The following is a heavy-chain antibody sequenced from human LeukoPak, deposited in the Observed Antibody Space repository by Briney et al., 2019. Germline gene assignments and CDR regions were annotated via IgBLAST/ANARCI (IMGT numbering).Heavy chain of an antibody. CDR1: GYTFTGYY. J-gene: IGHJ4*02. Sequence: VASVKVSCKASGYTFTGYYMHWVRQAPGQELEWMGWINPNSGGTNYAQKFQGRVTMTRDTSISTAYMELSRLRSDDTAVYYCARRYCSSTSCYFGSGEANFDYWGQGTLVTVSS. CDR3: ARRYCSSTSCYFGSGEANFDY. V-gene: IGHV1-2*02. CDR2: INPNSGGT. D-gene: IGHD2-2*01.